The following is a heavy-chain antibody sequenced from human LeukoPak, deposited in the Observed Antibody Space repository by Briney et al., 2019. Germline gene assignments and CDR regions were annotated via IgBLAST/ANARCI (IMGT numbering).Heavy chain of an antibody. J-gene: IGHJ4*02. CDR1: GFTFSSYE. CDR3: VRDIGDYDSSGETSDY. D-gene: IGHD3-22*01. V-gene: IGHV3-48*03. CDR2: ISSSGSTI. Sequence: GGSLRLSCAASGFTFSSYEMNWVRQAPGKGLEWVSYISSSGSTIYYADSVKGRFTISRDNAKNSLYLQMNSLRAEDTAVYYCVRDIGDYDSSGETSDYWGQGTLVTVSS.